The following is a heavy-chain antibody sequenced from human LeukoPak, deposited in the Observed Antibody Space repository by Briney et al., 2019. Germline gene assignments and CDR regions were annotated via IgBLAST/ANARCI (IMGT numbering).Heavy chain of an antibody. V-gene: IGHV3-48*02. CDR1: GFTFSSYN. J-gene: IGHJ4*02. CDR3: ASGGGGPYYFDD. CDR2: ITSSSTTI. Sequence: GGSLRLSCAASGFTFSSYNMKWVRQAPGKGLEWVSYITSSSTTIYYGDSVKGRFTISRDNAKNQLYLQMNSLRDEDTAVYYCASGGGGPYYFDDWGQGTLVTVSS. D-gene: IGHD3-16*01.